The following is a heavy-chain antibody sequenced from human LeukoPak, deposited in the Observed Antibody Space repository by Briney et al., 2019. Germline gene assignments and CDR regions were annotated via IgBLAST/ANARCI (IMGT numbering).Heavy chain of an antibody. Sequence: SVKVSCKTSGGTFSSYAISWVRQAPGQGLEWMGGIIPIFGTANYAQKFQGRVTITADESTSTAYMELRSLRSDDTAVYYCARLGYCSGGSCFFEWYFDYWGQGTLVTVSS. CDR2: IIPIFGTA. CDR1: GGTFSSYA. J-gene: IGHJ4*02. D-gene: IGHD2-15*01. V-gene: IGHV1-69*13. CDR3: ARLGYCSGGSCFFEWYFDY.